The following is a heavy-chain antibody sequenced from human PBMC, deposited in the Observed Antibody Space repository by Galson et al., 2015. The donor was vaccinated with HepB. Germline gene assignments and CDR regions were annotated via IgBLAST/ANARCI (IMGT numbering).Heavy chain of an antibody. CDR1: GGTFSSYA. D-gene: IGHD4-11*01. Sequence: SVKVSCKASGGTFSSYAISWVRQAPGQGLEWMGGIIPIFGTANYAQKFQGRVTITADESTSTAYMELSSLRSEDTAVYYCARMWDYYSNYKDDAFDIWGQGTMVTVSS. CDR3: ARMWDYYSNYKDDAFDI. J-gene: IGHJ3*02. CDR2: IIPIFGTA. V-gene: IGHV1-69*13.